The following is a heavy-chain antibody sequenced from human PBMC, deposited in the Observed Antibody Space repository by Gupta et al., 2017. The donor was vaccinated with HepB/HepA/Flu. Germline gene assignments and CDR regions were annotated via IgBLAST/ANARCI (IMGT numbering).Heavy chain of an antibody. CDR2: IKQDGSEK. V-gene: IGHV3-7*01. Sequence: EVQLVESGGGLVQPGGSLRLSCAASGFTFSSYWMSWARQAPGKGLGWVANIKQDGSEKYYVDSVKGRFTISRDNAKNSLYLQMNSLRAEDTAVYYCAREGVGSVVPEQKYYYYYGMDVWGQGTTVTVSS. J-gene: IGHJ6*02. CDR1: GFTFSSYW. D-gene: IGHD2-2*01. CDR3: AREGVGSVVPEQKYYYYYGMDV.